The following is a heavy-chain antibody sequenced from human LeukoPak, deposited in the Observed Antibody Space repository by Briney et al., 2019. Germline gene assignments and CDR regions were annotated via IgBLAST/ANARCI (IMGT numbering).Heavy chain of an antibody. CDR1: GGSIIGYY. J-gene: IGHJ5*02. Sequence: SETLTLTCTVSGGSIIGYYWNWIRQPAGKGLEWVGRIYTSGITDYNPSLNSRVTMSVDTSKNQFSLKLSSVTAADTAVYYCARVPVAGRDWFDPWGQGTLVTVSS. V-gene: IGHV4-4*07. D-gene: IGHD6-19*01. CDR3: ARVPVAGRDWFDP. CDR2: IYTSGIT.